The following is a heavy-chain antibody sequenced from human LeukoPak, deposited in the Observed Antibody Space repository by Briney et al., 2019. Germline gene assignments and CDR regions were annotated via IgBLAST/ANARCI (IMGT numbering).Heavy chain of an antibody. V-gene: IGHV3-30*02. J-gene: IGHJ6*03. CDR3: AKGYYYMDV. Sequence: GGSLRLSCAASGFTFSSHGMHWVRQAPGKGLEWVSSIWHDGSDKHYADSVKGRFTISRDNSKNTLYLQMNNLRGEDTAVYCCAKGYYYMDVWGKGTTVTVSS. CDR1: GFTFSSHG. CDR2: IWHDGSDK.